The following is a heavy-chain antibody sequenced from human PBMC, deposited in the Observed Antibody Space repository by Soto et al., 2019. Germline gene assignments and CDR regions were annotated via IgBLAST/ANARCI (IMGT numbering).Heavy chain of an antibody. Sequence: QVQLVQSGTEVKKPGSSVKVSCKASGGTFRSNAISWVRQAPGQGLEWMGGLIPIFGTTNYAQKFQGRVTITAEESASTAYMELSSLRSDDTAVYYCASLPSFYYVSGYGMDVWGQGTTVTVSS. CDR1: GGTFRSNA. V-gene: IGHV1-69*01. J-gene: IGHJ6*02. CDR2: LIPIFGTT. D-gene: IGHD3-10*01. CDR3: ASLPSFYYVSGYGMDV.